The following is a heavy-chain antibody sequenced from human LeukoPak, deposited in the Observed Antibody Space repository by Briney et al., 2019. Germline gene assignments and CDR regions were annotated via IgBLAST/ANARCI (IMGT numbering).Heavy chain of an antibody. V-gene: IGHV3-21*01. CDR1: GFTFSSYN. J-gene: IGHJ5*02. CDR2: ISSSSSYI. D-gene: IGHD6-13*01. Sequence: PGGSLRLSCAASGFTFSSYNMNWVRQAPGKGLEWVSSISSSSSYIYYADSVKGRFTISRDNAVNSLYLQIHSLRAEDTAVYYCARDSLDSSSWYWFDPWGQGTLVTVSS. CDR3: ARDSLDSSSWYWFDP.